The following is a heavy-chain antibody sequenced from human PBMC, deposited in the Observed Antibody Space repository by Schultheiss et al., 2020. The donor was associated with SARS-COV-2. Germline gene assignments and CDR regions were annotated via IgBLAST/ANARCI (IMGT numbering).Heavy chain of an antibody. V-gene: IGHV4-61*02. D-gene: IGHD3-16*01. CDR3: ARQRGYFDY. J-gene: IGHJ4*02. CDR1: GGSISSGSYY. Sequence: SQTLSLTCTVSGGSISSGSYYWSWIRQPAGKGLEWIGSIYHSGTTYYNPSLKSRVTISVDTSKNQFSLKLSSVTAADTAVYYCARQRGYFDYWGQGTLVTVAS. CDR2: IYHSGTT.